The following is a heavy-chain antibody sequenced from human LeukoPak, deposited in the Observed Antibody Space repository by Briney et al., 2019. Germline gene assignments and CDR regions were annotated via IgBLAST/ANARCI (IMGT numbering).Heavy chain of an antibody. Sequence: SQTLSLTCAISGDSVSDNSAAWNWIRQSPSRGLEWLGRTYYRSKWYNDYAVSVKSRLTINPDTSKNQFSLQLNSVTPEDTAVYYCARSRYCSGGSCLAQYSQHWGQGTLVTVPS. V-gene: IGHV6-1*01. J-gene: IGHJ1*01. CDR2: TYYRSKWYN. CDR1: GDSVSDNSAA. D-gene: IGHD2-15*01. CDR3: ARSRYCSGGSCLAQYSQH.